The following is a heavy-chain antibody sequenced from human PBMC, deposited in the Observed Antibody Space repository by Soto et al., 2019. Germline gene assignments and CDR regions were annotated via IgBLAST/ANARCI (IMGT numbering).Heavy chain of an antibody. V-gene: IGHV1-18*01. D-gene: IGHD5-12*01. CDR1: CYTFTSYG. J-gene: IGHJ6*02. CDR2: FNADNGNT. Sequence: ASVKVSCKASCYTFTSYGISWVRQTPGKGLEWMGWFNADNGNTNYAQKFQGRVTMTEDTSTDTAYMELSSLRSEDTAVYYCATEWRLRPYGMDVWGQGTTVTVSS. CDR3: ATEWRLRPYGMDV.